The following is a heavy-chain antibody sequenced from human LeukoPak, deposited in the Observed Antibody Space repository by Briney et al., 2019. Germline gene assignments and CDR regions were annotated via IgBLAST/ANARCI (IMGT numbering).Heavy chain of an antibody. CDR2: INPSGGST. V-gene: IGHV1-46*01. J-gene: IGHJ4*02. D-gene: IGHD5/OR15-5a*01. CDR3: ARDPRGNSVYVFDY. CDR1: GYTFTNYY. Sequence: ASVKVSCKASGYTFTNYYMHWVRQAPGQGLEWMGFINPSGGSTRYAQNFQGRDTMTRDTSTSTIYMELSSLRSEDTAVYYCARDPRGNSVYVFDYWGQGTLVTVSS.